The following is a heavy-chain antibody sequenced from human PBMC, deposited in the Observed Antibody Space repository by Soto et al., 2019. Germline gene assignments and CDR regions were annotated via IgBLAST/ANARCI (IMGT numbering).Heavy chain of an antibody. D-gene: IGHD6-13*01. CDR3: ARHAGNSWKGNYFDY. J-gene: IGHJ4*02. V-gene: IGHV5-51*01. CDR2: IDPNDSQT. Sequence: PGESLKISCKGSGYSFTTYWIGWVRQMPGKGLEWMGIIDPNDSQTIYSPSFQGQVTISADKSIDTAYLQWSSLKTSDTATYYCARHAGNSWKGNYFDYWGQGALVTVSS. CDR1: GYSFTTYW.